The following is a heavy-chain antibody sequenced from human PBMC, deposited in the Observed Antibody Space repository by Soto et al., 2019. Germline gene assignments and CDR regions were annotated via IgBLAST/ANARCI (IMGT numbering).Heavy chain of an antibody. CDR3: ARLGLQLTYGMDV. CDR1: GGSISSSDYY. CDR2: IYYSGST. J-gene: IGHJ6*02. Sequence: PSETLSLTCTVSGGSISSSDYYWGWIRRPPGKGLEWIGNIYYSGSTYYRPPLKSRITMSVDRSKSQFSLKLTSVTAADTAVYYCARLGLQLTYGMDVWGQGTTVTVSS. V-gene: IGHV4-39*01. D-gene: IGHD5-18*01.